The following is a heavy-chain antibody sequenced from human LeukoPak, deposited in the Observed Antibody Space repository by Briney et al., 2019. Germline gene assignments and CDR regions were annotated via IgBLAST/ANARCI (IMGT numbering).Heavy chain of an antibody. CDR1: GGNLSTFA. J-gene: IGHJ4*02. D-gene: IGHD3-3*01. CDR2: IIPILNIA. V-gene: IGHV1-69*04. CDR3: AKSRSLFYYTGNDYFDY. Sequence: ASVKVSCKASGGNLSTFALSWVRQAPGQGLEWMGKIIPILNIANYAQKFQGRATITADKSTTTTYLEVSSLSSEDTAVYYCAKSRSLFYYTGNDYFDYWGQGTLVTVSS.